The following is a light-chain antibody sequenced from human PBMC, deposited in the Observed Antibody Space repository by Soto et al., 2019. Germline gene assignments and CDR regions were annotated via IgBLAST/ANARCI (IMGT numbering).Light chain of an antibody. Sequence: QSALTQPASVSASPGQSITISCTGTSSDVGGYNYVSWYQQHPGKAPKLMIYEVSNRPSGVSNRFSGSKFGNTASLTISGLQAEDEADYYCSSYTSSSTLVFGTGTKLTVL. CDR3: SSYTSSSTLV. CDR2: EVS. J-gene: IGLJ1*01. V-gene: IGLV2-14*01. CDR1: SSDVGGYNY.